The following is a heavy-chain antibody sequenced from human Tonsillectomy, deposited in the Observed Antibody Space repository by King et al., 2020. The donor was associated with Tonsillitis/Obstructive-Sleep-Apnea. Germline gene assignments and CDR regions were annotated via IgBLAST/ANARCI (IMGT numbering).Heavy chain of an antibody. D-gene: IGHD3-16*01. CDR2: ISGDGGST. CDR1: GFTFDDYA. CDR3: APTLSCNDAFDI. Sequence: VQLVESGGGVVQPGGSLRLSCAASGFTFDDYAMHWVRQAPGKGLEWVSLISGDGGSTYYADSVKGRFTISRDNSKNSLYLQMNSLRTEDTALYYCAPTLSCNDAFDIWGQGTMVTVSS. J-gene: IGHJ3*02. V-gene: IGHV3-43*02.